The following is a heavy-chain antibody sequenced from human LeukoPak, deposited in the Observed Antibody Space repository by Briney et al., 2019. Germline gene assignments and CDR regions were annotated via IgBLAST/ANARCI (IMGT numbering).Heavy chain of an antibody. V-gene: IGHV3-23*01. CDR2: ISGSGGST. CDR3: ARDPFSDAFDI. Sequence: GGSLRLSCAASGFTFNSYAMSWVRQAPGKGLEWVSAISGSGGSTYYADSVKGRFTISRDNAKNSLYLQMNSLRAEDTAVYYCARDPFSDAFDIWGQGTMVTVSS. J-gene: IGHJ3*02. CDR1: GFTFNSYA.